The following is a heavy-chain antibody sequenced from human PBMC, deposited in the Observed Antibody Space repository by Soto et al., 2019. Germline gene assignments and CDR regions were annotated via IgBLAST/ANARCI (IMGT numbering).Heavy chain of an antibody. CDR2: HYSGGST. J-gene: IGHJ5*02. D-gene: IGHD1-26*01. CDR1: GFSVVSNY. CDR3: ARHRHPRGTVGATSPLDP. V-gene: IGHV3-53*01. Sequence: PWGSLRLSCAISGFSVVSNYLIFFRQAPLKGLEWVSVHYSGGSTYYADSVQGRFTISRDKSNNTLYLQMRRVRAEDTAVYFCARHRHPRGTVGATSPLDPWGQGTQVTVSS.